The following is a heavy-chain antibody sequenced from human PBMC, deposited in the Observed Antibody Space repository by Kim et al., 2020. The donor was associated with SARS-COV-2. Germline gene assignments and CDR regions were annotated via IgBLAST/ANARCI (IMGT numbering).Heavy chain of an antibody. CDR2: ISWNSGSI. CDR1: GFTFDDYA. Sequence: GGSLRLSCAASGFTFDDYAMHWVRQAPGKGLEWVSGISWNSGSIGYADSVKGRFTISRDNAKNSLYLQMNSLRAEDTALYYCAKDGSHYYGSGTKFDYWGQGTLVTVSS. D-gene: IGHD3-10*01. J-gene: IGHJ4*02. V-gene: IGHV3-9*01. CDR3: AKDGSHYYGSGTKFDY.